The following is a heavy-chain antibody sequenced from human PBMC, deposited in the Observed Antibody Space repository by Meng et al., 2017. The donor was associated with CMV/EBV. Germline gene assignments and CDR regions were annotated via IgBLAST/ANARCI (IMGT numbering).Heavy chain of an antibody. CDR1: GYTFTGYY. D-gene: IGHD3-9*01. CDR3: VREVPDDKITILTRGSFDY. J-gene: IGHJ4*02. Sequence: ASVKVSCKASGYTFTGYYMHWVRQAPGQGLEWMGWINPNSGGTNYAQKFQGRVTMTRDTSISTAYMELSRLRSDDTAVYYCVREVPDDKITILTRGSFDYWGQGTLVTVSS. CDR2: INPNSGGT. V-gene: IGHV1-2*02.